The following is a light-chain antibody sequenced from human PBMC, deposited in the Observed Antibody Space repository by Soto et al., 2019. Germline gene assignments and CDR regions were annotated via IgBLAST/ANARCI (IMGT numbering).Light chain of an antibody. Sequence: DIQMTQSPSSLSASVGDRVTITCQASRDIRKYLNWYQQKPGKAPKLPIYDASNLETGVTSRFSGSGSGTDFTFTISSLQSEDIATYYCQQYHTLVSFGGGTKVEIK. CDR1: RDIRKY. CDR2: DAS. V-gene: IGKV1-33*01. CDR3: QQYHTLVS. J-gene: IGKJ4*01.